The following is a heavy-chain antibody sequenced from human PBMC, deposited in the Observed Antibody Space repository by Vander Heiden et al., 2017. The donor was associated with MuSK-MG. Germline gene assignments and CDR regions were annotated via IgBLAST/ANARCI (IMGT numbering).Heavy chain of an antibody. V-gene: IGHV4-59*01. CDR2: IYYSGNT. J-gene: IGHJ3*02. CDR3: ASTGTTSGEDAFDI. D-gene: IGHD1-7*01. CDR1: GCSISSYY. Sequence: QVQLQESGPGLVKPSETLSLTCTVSGCSISSYYWSWIRQPPGKGLEWIGYIYYSGNTNYNPSLKSRVTISVDTSKNQFSLKLSSVTAADTAVFYCASTGTTSGEDAFDIWGQGTMVTVSS.